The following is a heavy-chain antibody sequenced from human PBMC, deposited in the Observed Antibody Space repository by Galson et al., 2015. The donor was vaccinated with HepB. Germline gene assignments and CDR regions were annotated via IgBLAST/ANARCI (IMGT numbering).Heavy chain of an antibody. CDR2: INPSGGST. Sequence: SVKVSCKASGYTFTSYYMHWVRQAPGQGLEWMGIINPSGGSTSYAQKFQGRVTMTRDTSTSTVYMELSSLRSEDTAVYYCARDRKGYYYYYGMDVWGQGTTVTVSS. J-gene: IGHJ6*02. CDR3: ARDRKGYYYYYGMDV. CDR1: GYTFTSYY. V-gene: IGHV1-46*01.